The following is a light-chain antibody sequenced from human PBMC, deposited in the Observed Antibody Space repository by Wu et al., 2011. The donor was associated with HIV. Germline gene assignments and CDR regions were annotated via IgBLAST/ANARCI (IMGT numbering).Light chain of an antibody. Sequence: GKAPKLLIYKASSLESGVPIKVQRHGSGTEFTLTISSLQPDDFATYYCQQYNSYSLTFGGGTKVEIK. V-gene: IGKV1-5*03. J-gene: IGKJ4*01. CDR3: QQYNSYSLT. CDR2: KAS.